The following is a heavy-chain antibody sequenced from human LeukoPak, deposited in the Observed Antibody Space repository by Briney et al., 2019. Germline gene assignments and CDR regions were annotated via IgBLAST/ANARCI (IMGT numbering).Heavy chain of an antibody. CDR1: GDSVSSNSAA. CDR2: TYYRSKWYN. Sequence: SQTLSLTCAISGDSVSSNSAAWNWIRQSPSRGLEWLGRTYYRSKWYNDYAVSVKSRITINPDTSKNQFSLQLNSVTPEDTAVYCCARATTVWGDNWFDPWGQGTLVTVSS. D-gene: IGHD7-27*01. J-gene: IGHJ5*02. CDR3: ARATTVWGDNWFDP. V-gene: IGHV6-1*01.